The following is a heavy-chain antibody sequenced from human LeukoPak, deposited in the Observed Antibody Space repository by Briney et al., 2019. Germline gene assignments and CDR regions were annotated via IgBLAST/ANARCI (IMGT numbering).Heavy chain of an antibody. J-gene: IGHJ4*02. V-gene: IGHV3-23*01. CDR1: GFTFSSYW. CDR3: ARDYGDYFGSLFDY. Sequence: GGSLRLSCAASGFTFSSYWMSWVRQAPGKGLEWVSAISGSGGSTYYADSVKGRFTISRDNSKNTLYLQMNSLRAEDTAVYYCARDYGDYFGSLFDYWGQGTLVTVSS. D-gene: IGHD4-17*01. CDR2: ISGSGGST.